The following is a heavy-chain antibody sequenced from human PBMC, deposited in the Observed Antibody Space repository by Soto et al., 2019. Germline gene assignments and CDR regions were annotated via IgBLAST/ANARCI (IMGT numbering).Heavy chain of an antibody. CDR1: GFTFSSFW. V-gene: IGHV3-7*01. CDR3: VRSQSAAYHA. CDR2: IKQDGSAK. Sequence: EVQLVESGGGLVQPGGSLTLSCAASGFTFSSFWMTWVRQAPGKGLEWVANIKQDGSAKNYVDSVEGRFTVSRDNAKNSLYLQMNSLRVEDTAVYYCVRSQSAAYHAWGQGTMVMVSS. J-gene: IGHJ3*01. D-gene: IGHD3-3*01.